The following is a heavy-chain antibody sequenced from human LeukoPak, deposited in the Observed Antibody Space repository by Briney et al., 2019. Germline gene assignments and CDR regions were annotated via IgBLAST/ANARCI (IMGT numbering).Heavy chain of an antibody. CDR2: IIAYNGNT. CDR3: ARLLTYCSSTSCYTFSWFDP. D-gene: IGHD2-2*02. V-gene: IGHV1-18*01. Sequence: ASVKVSCKASGYTFTSYGISWVRQAPGQGLEWMGWIIAYNGNTNYAQKLQGRVTMTTDTSTSTAYMELRSLRSDDTAVYYCARLLTYCSSTSCYTFSWFDPWGQGTLVTVSS. J-gene: IGHJ5*02. CDR1: GYTFTSYG.